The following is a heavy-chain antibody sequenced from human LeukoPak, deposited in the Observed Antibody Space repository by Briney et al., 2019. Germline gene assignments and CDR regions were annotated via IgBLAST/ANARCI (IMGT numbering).Heavy chain of an antibody. Sequence: PSETLSLTCAVCGGSFSGYYWSWIRQPPGKGLEWIGEINHSGGTNYNPSLKSRVTISVDTSKNQFSLKLSSVTAADTAVYYCARGGFGTTVVTRLWYFDLWGRGTLVTVSS. J-gene: IGHJ2*01. CDR1: GGSFSGYY. D-gene: IGHD4-23*01. CDR2: INHSGGT. V-gene: IGHV4-34*01. CDR3: ARGGFGTTVVTRLWYFDL.